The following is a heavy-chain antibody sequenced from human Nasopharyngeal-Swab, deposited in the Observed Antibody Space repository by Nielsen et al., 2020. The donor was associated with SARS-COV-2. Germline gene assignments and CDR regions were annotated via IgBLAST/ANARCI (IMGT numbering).Heavy chain of an antibody. V-gene: IGHV3-30-3*01. J-gene: IGHJ6*02. Sequence: SLRLSCAASGFTFSSYAVHWVRQAPGKGLEWVAVISYDGSNKYYADSVKGRFTISRDNSKNTLYLQMNSLRAEDTAVYYCARSYYGAYYYGMDVWGQGTTVTVSS. CDR2: ISYDGSNK. D-gene: IGHD4-17*01. CDR1: GFTFSSYA. CDR3: ARSYYGAYYYGMDV.